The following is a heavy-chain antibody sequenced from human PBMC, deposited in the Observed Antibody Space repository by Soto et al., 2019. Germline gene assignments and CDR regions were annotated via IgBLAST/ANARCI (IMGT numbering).Heavy chain of an antibody. CDR3: AKEGGLSGSYYISSSYYFDD. CDR2: ISYDGSNT. V-gene: IGHV3-30*18. Sequence: QVQLVESGGGVVQPGRSLRLSCVASGFTFSSYGMHWVRQAPGKGLEWVAIISYDGSNTYYADSVKGRFTISRDNSKNTLYLQMNSLRAEDTSVYYWAKEGGLSGSYYISSSYYFDDWGQGTLVTVSS. D-gene: IGHD1-26*01. CDR1: GFTFSSYG. J-gene: IGHJ4*02.